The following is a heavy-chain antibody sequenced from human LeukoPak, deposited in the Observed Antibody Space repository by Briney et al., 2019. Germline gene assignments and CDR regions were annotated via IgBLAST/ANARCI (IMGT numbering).Heavy chain of an antibody. V-gene: IGHV3-53*01. Sequence: PGGSLRLSCAASGFTFSSYSMNWVRQAPGKGLEWVSVIYSGGSTYYADSVKGRFTISRDNSKNTLYLQMNSLRAEDTAVYYCARYRRAPYYYYGMDVWGQGTTVTVSS. D-gene: IGHD3-10*01. J-gene: IGHJ6*02. CDR2: IYSGGST. CDR3: ARYRRAPYYYYGMDV. CDR1: GFTFSSYS.